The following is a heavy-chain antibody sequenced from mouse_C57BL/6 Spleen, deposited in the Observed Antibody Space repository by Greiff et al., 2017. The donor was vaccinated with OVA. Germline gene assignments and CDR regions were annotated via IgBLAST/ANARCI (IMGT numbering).Heavy chain of an antibody. V-gene: IGHV1-61*01. D-gene: IGHD1-1*01. Sequence: QVQLKQPGAELVRPGSSVKLSCKASGYTFTSYWMDWVKQRPGQGLEWIGNIYPSDSETHYNQKFKDKATLTVDKSSSTAYMQLSSLTSEDSAVYYCAITTVVVDYWGQGTTLTVSS. CDR3: AITTVVVDY. CDR1: GYTFTSYW. CDR2: IYPSDSET. J-gene: IGHJ2*01.